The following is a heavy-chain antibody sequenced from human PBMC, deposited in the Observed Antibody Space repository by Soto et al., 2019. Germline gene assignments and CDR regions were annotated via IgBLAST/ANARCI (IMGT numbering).Heavy chain of an antibody. J-gene: IGHJ4*02. CDR3: AKGTAVTTGDMAY. CDR2: LTGSGDST. D-gene: IGHD4-17*01. CDR1: GFTFSSFA. V-gene: IGHV3-23*01. Sequence: EVQLLESGGGLVQPGGSLRLSCAASGFTFSSFAMTWVRQAPGKGLEGVSSLTGSGDSTYYADSVKGRFTISRDNSKNTLYLQMNSLRADDTALYCCAKGTAVTTGDMAYWGQGTLVTVSS.